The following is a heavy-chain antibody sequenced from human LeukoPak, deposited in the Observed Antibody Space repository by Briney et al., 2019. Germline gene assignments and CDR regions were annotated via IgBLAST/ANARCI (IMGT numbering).Heavy chain of an antibody. CDR3: APDNYENRGQHY. CDR2: INSNTKKI. CDR1: GLTISNYN. D-gene: IGHD3-22*01. V-gene: IGHV3-48*01. J-gene: IGHJ4*02. Sequence: TGGSLRLSCTASGLTISNYNMNWVRQAPGNGLEWISYINSNTKKIYYRDSVKGRFTISRDNAKNSLYLQMNSLRAEDTAVYYWAPDNYENRGQHYWGQGTLVTVSS.